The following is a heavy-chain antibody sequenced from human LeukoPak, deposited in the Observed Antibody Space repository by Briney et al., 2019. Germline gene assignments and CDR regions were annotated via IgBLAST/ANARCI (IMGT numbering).Heavy chain of an antibody. CDR1: GYTFTSYD. V-gene: IGHV1-8*03. Sequence: ASVKVSCKASGYTFTSYDINWVRQATGQGLEWMGWMNPNSGNTGYAQKFQGRVTITRNTSISTAYMELSSLRSEDTAVYYCARGRSGYYDSLDRDAFDIWGQGTMVTVSS. CDR3: ARGRSGYYDSLDRDAFDI. CDR2: MNPNSGNT. J-gene: IGHJ3*02. D-gene: IGHD3-22*01.